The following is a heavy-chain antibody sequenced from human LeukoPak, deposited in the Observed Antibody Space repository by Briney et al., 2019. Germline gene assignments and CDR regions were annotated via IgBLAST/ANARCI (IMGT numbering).Heavy chain of an antibody. Sequence: ASVKVSCKASGHTFTSYGISWVRQAPGQGLEWMGWISAYNGNTNYAQKLQGRVTMTTDTSTSTAYMELRSLRSDDTAVYYCARDLTEFGYNYGPDYWGQGTLVTVSS. CDR2: ISAYNGNT. CDR1: GHTFTSYG. J-gene: IGHJ4*02. D-gene: IGHD5-18*01. V-gene: IGHV1-18*01. CDR3: ARDLTEFGYNYGPDY.